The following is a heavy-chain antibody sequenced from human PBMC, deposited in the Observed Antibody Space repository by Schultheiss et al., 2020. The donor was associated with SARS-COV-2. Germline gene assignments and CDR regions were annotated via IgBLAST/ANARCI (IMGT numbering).Heavy chain of an antibody. J-gene: IGHJ4*02. Sequence: GGSLRLSCAASGFTFSSYAMHWVRQAPGKGLEWVAVIWYDGSNKYYADSVKGRFTISRDNSNNTLYLQMNSLRAEDTAVYYCARGDASGWPIDYWGQGTLVTVSS. CDR3: ARGDASGWPIDY. CDR2: IWYDGSNK. D-gene: IGHD6-19*01. CDR1: GFTFSSYA. V-gene: IGHV3-33*08.